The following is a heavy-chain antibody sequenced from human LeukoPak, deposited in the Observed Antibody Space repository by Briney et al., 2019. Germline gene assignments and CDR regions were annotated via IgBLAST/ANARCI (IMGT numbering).Heavy chain of an antibody. V-gene: IGHV3-43D*04. Sequence: PGGSLRLSCAASGFIFDDYAMHWVRHAPGKGLEWVALIVWDGESTYYAASVRGRFIISRDNSDNSLYLQMNTLKAEDTAIYYCAKDGSRGYSSTGYYMDAWGKGTTVIVSS. CDR3: AKDGSRGYSSTGYYMDA. CDR1: GFIFDDYA. CDR2: IVWDGEST. J-gene: IGHJ6*03. D-gene: IGHD6-19*01.